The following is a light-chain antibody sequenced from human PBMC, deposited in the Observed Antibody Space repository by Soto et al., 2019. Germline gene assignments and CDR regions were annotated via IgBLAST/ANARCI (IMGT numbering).Light chain of an antibody. V-gene: IGKV1-27*01. CDR1: QGISRY. CDR3: QKYYSAPQT. CDR2: AAS. Sequence: DIQMTHSPSSLPASVENRVTITCRPSQGISRYLAWYQQKPGKVPKLLIYAASTLQSGVPSRFSGSGSGTDFTLTISSLQPEDVATYYCQKYYSAPQTFGQGTKVDIK. J-gene: IGKJ1*01.